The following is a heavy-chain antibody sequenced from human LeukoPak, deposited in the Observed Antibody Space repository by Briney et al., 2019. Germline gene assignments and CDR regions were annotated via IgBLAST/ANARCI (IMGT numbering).Heavy chain of an antibody. CDR1: GFTFSSYA. Sequence: QPGGSLRLSCAASGFTFSSYAMRWVRQAPGKGLEWVSAISGSGGSTYYADSVKGLFTISRDNSKNTLYLQMNSLRAEDTAVYYCAKDYGDYVNWFDPWGQGTLVTVSS. V-gene: IGHV3-23*01. CDR2: ISGSGGST. J-gene: IGHJ5*02. CDR3: AKDYGDYVNWFDP. D-gene: IGHD4-17*01.